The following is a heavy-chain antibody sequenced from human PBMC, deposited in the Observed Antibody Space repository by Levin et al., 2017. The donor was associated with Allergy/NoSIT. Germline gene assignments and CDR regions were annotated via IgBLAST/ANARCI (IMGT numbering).Heavy chain of an antibody. CDR2: ISYDGSNK. Sequence: GGSLRLSCAASGFTFSSYAMHWVRQAPGKGLEWVAVISYDGSNKYYADSVKGRFTISRDNSKNTLYLQMNSLRAEDTAVYYCARNQYDSGWYSPFDYWGQGTLVTVSS. J-gene: IGHJ4*02. CDR1: GFTFSSYA. V-gene: IGHV3-30-3*01. CDR3: ARNQYDSGWYSPFDY. D-gene: IGHD6-19*01.